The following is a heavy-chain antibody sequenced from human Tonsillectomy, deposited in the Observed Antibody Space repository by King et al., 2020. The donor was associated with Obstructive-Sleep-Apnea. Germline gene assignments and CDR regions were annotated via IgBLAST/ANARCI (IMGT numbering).Heavy chain of an antibody. CDR3: ARDRGYIPDY. V-gene: IGHV3-74*01. Sequence: EVQLVESGGGLVQPGGSLRLSCAASGFTFSNSWMHWVRQAPGKGLVWVSHINSDESSTNYADSVKGRITISRANAKNTVYLQMNSLRAEDTAVYYCARDRGYIPDYWGQGTLVTVSS. D-gene: IGHD2-2*02. J-gene: IGHJ4*02. CDR1: GFTFSNSW. CDR2: INSDESST.